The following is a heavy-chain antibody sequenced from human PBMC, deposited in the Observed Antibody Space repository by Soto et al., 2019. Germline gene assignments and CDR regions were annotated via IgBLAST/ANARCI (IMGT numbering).Heavy chain of an antibody. CDR1: GFTFSNSC. CDR2: IKADGGEK. D-gene: IGHD3-3*01. J-gene: IGHJ4*02. Sequence: PGGSLRLSCAVSGFTFSNSCMTWVRQAPGKGLEWVATIKADGGEKYYVDSVKGRFTISRDNAKNSLYLQMNSLKAVDTAVYYCATDREWYPSQDGLDDWGQGTPVTVSS. V-gene: IGHV3-7*03. CDR3: ATDREWYPSQDGLDD.